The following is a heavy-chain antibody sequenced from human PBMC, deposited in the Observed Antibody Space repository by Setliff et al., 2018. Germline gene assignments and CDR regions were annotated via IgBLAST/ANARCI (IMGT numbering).Heavy chain of an antibody. D-gene: IGHD2-2*01. V-gene: IGHV7-4-1*02. CDR1: GYTFTSYA. CDR3: ARDRSSTAPDAFDI. J-gene: IGHJ3*02. Sequence: ASVKVFCKASGYTFTSYAMNWVRQAPGQGLEWMGWINTNTGNPTYAQGFTGRFVFSLDTSVSTAYLQISSLKAEDTAVYYCARDRSSTAPDAFDIWGQGTMVTVSS. CDR2: INTNTGNP.